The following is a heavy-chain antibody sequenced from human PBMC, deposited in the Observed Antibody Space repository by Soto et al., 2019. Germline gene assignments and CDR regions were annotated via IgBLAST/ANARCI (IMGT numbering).Heavy chain of an antibody. CDR2: IKPDRSEI. Sequence: EVQLVESGGGLVQPGGSLRLSCAGSGFRLETYWMSWVRQAPGKGLEWVANIKPDRSEINYVDSVMGRFTISRDNANKSLNLQVNSLRAEDTAVNYCARVSLRCGYDVVDYLGQGTLVTVSA. CDR1: GFRLETYW. CDR3: ARVSLRCGYDVVDY. V-gene: IGHV3-7*04. D-gene: IGHD5-12*01. J-gene: IGHJ4*02.